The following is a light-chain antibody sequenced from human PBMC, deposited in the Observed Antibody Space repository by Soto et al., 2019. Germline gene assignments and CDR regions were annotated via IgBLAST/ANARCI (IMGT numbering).Light chain of an antibody. Sequence: DVVMTQSPLSLPVTLGQPASISCRSSQSLIHSDGNTYLNWFQQRPGQSPRRLIYKVSDRDSGVQDRFSGSGSGTDFTLKISRVEAEDVGVYYCMQGTPWQWTFGQGTEVEIK. CDR3: MQGTPWQWT. CDR1: QSLIHSDGNTY. J-gene: IGKJ1*01. CDR2: KVS. V-gene: IGKV2-30*02.